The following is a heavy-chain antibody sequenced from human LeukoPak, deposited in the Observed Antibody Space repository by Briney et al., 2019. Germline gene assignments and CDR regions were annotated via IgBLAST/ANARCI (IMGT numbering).Heavy chain of an antibody. Sequence: GGSLRLSCAASGFTVSDNYMSWVRQAPGGGLEWVGRIRNKANSYTTEYAASVKGRFTISRDDSKNSLYLQMNSLKIEDTAVYYCSRRGAYDWKFFDYWGQGTLVTVSS. CDR3: SRRGAYDWKFFDY. CDR2: IRNKANSYTT. D-gene: IGHD5-12*01. V-gene: IGHV3-72*01. J-gene: IGHJ4*02. CDR1: GFTVSDNY.